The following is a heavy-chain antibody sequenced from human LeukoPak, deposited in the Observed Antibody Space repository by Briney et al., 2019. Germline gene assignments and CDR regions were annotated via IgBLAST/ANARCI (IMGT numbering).Heavy chain of an antibody. V-gene: IGHV3-30*02. J-gene: IGHJ4*02. CDR3: AKELQLPDY. CDR1: GFTFSRYA. Sequence: GRSLRLFRAASGFTFSRYAMSWAREASGKGLEGVAFIRYDGSNKYYADSVKGRFTISRDNSKNTLYLQMNSLRAEDTAVYYCAKELQLPDYWGQGTLVTVSS. CDR2: IRYDGSNK. D-gene: IGHD2-2*01.